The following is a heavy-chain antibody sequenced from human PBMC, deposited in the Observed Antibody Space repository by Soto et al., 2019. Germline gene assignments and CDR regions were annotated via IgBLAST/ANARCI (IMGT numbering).Heavy chain of an antibody. V-gene: IGHV4-34*01. CDR1: GGSFSGYY. Sequence: PSETLSLTCAVYGGSFSGYYWSWIRQPPGKGLEWIGEINHSGSTNYNPSLKSRVTISVDTSKNQFSLKLSSVTAADTAVYYCARAEKDGILTGYYVYFVDYWGQGTLVTVSS. D-gene: IGHD3-9*01. CDR2: INHSGST. CDR3: ARAEKDGILTGYYVYFVDY. J-gene: IGHJ4*02.